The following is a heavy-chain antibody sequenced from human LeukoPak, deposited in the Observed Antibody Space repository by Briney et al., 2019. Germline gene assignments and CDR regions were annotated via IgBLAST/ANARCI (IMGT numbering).Heavy chain of an antibody. J-gene: IGHJ5*02. CDR2: IIPIFGTA. CDR1: GGTFSSYA. Sequence: WASVKVSCKASGGTFSSYAISWVRQAPGQGLEWMGGIIPIFGTANYAQKFQGRVTITADESTSTAYMELSSLRSEDTAVYYCARASGGVGATDWFDPWGQGTLVTVSS. V-gene: IGHV1-69*13. D-gene: IGHD1-26*01. CDR3: ARASGGVGATDWFDP.